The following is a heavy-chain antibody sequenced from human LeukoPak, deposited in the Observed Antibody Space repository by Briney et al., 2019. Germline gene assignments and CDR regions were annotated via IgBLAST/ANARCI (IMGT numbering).Heavy chain of an antibody. J-gene: IGHJ4*02. CDR2: ISGSGGST. CDR3: AGGGYCSSTSCPGGFDY. V-gene: IGHV3-23*01. D-gene: IGHD2-2*01. Sequence: GGSLRLSCAASGFTFSSYAMSWVRQAPGKGLEWVSAISGSGGSTYYADSVKGRFTTSRDNSKNTLYLQMNSLRAEDTAVYYCAGGGYCSSTSCPGGFDYWGQGTLVTVSS. CDR1: GFTFSSYA.